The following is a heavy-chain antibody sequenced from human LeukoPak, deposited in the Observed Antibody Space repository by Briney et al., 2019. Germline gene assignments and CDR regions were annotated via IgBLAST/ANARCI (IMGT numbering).Heavy chain of an antibody. CDR1: GGSISSGGYY. Sequence: SQTLSLTCTVSGGSISSGGYYWSWIRQHPGKGLEWIGYIYYSGSTYYNPSLKSRVTISVDTSKNQFSLKLSSVTAADTAVYYCARGPHRLFYDGSGYFDYWGQGTLVTVSS. CDR2: IYYSGST. V-gene: IGHV4-31*03. CDR3: ARGPHRLFYDGSGYFDY. J-gene: IGHJ4*02. D-gene: IGHD3-22*01.